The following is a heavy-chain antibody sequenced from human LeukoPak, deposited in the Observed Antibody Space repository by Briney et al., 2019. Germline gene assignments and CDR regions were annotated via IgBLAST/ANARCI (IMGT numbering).Heavy chain of an antibody. CDR1: GGSISSYY. D-gene: IGHD6-6*01. V-gene: IGHV4-59*01. J-gene: IGHJ5*02. CDR3: ARGGSSSGWFDP. CDR2: IYYSGST. Sequence: SETLSLTCTVSGGSISSYYWSWIRQPPGKGLEWIGYIYYSGSTNYNPSLKSRVTISVDTSKNQFSLKLSSVTAADTAVHYCARGGSSSGWFDPWGQGTLVTVSS.